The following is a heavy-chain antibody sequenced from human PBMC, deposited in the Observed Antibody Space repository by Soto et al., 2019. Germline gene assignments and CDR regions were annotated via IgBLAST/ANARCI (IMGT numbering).Heavy chain of an antibody. Sequence: QLQLQESGSGLVKPSQTLSLTCAVSGGSISSGGYSWSWIRQPPGKGLEWIGYIYHSGSTYYNPSLKCRVTRSVDRSKNKLSLKLSYVTAADAAVDYSARAQGPLMRYCGGDCRITNWFDPWGQGTLVNVSS. D-gene: IGHD2-21*02. V-gene: IGHV4-30-2*01. CDR3: ARAQGPLMRYCGGDCRITNWFDP. J-gene: IGHJ5*02. CDR1: GGSISSGGYS. CDR2: IYHSGST.